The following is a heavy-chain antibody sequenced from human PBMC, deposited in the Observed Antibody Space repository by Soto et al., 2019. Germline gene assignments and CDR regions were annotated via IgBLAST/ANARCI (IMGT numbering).Heavy chain of an antibody. D-gene: IGHD1-26*01. Sequence: QVQLVESGGGVVQPGRSLRLSCAASGFTFSSYAMHWVRQAPGKGLEWVAVISYDGSNKYYADSVKGRFTISRDNSKKTLYLQMNSLRAEDTPVYYCARQGGWELLRIDAFDIWGQGTMVTVSS. CDR1: GFTFSSYA. CDR2: ISYDGSNK. CDR3: ARQGGWELLRIDAFDI. J-gene: IGHJ3*02. V-gene: IGHV3-30-3*01.